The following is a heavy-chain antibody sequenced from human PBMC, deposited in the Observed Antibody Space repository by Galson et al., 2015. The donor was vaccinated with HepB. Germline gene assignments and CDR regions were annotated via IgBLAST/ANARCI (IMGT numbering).Heavy chain of an antibody. CDR2: IVVGSGNT. V-gene: IGHV1-58*02. CDR1: GFTFTSSA. CDR3: AAYEATTSTDAFDI. J-gene: IGHJ3*02. Sequence: SVKVSCKASGFTFTSSAMQWVRQARGQRLEWIGWIVVGSGNTNYAQKFQERVTITRDMSTSTAYMELSSLRSEDTAVYYCAAYEATTSTDAFDIWGQGTMVTVSS. D-gene: IGHD5-12*01.